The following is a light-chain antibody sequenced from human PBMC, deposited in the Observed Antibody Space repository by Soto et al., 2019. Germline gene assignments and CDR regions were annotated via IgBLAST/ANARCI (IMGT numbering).Light chain of an antibody. CDR1: QSVNSTS. CDR2: GAS. CDR3: QRYYDSLWT. Sequence: IVLTQSPSTLSLSPRERATLSCRASQSVNSTSLAWYQQKPGQAPRLLIHGASSRATGIPDRFSGSGSGTDFTLTICRLEPEDFAVYFCQRYYDSLWTFGQGTKV. J-gene: IGKJ1*01. V-gene: IGKV3-20*01.